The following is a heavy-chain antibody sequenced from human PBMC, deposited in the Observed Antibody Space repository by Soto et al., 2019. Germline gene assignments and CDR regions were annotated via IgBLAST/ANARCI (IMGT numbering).Heavy chain of an antibody. CDR2: MNPNSGNT. CDR3: ARSPAAPGTNYYYYYMDV. V-gene: IGHV1-8*01. J-gene: IGHJ6*03. Sequence: QVQLVQSGAEVKKPGASVKVSCKASGYTFTSYDINWVRQATGQGLEWMGWMNPNSGNTGYAQKFQGSVTMTRNTSISTAYMELSSLRSEDTAVYYCARSPAAPGTNYYYYYMDVWGKGTTVTVSS. CDR1: GYTFTSYD. D-gene: IGHD2-15*01.